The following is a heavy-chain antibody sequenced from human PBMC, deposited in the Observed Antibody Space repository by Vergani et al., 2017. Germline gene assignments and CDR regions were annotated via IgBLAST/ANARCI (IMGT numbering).Heavy chain of an antibody. D-gene: IGHD6-13*01. Sequence: QVPLQQWGAGLSKPSETLSLTCAVYGGSFSGYFWSWLRQPPGKGLEWIGEVNHSGSTIYNPSLKSRVTISVDTSKNQFSLKLSSVTAADTAVYYCARGKLVPYYYYYGMDVWGQGTTVTVSS. V-gene: IGHV4-34*01. J-gene: IGHJ6*02. CDR1: GGSFSGYF. CDR2: VNHSGST. CDR3: ARGKLVPYYYYYGMDV.